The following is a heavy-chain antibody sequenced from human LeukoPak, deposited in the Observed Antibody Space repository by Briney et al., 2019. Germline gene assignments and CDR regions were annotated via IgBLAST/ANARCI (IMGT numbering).Heavy chain of an antibody. CDR3: AREGGSGSYCNGFDS. CDR2: INPNSGDT. CDR1: GYTFTGYY. V-gene: IGHV1-2*02. J-gene: IGHJ5*01. Sequence: ASVKVSCKASGYTFTGYYMHWVRQAPGQGLEWMGWINPNSGDTNYAQKFQGRVTMTRDTSMSTASMELSSLRSDDTAVYYCAREGGSGSYCNGFDSWCQGTLVTVSS. D-gene: IGHD3-10*01.